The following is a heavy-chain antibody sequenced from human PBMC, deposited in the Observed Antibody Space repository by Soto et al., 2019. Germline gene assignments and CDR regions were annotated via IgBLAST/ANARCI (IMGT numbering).Heavy chain of an antibody. CDR1: GFTFSNAW. CDR2: IRSKGDGETT. Sequence: PGGSLRLSCAASGFTFSNAWISWVRQAPGKGLEWVGRIRSKGDGETTDYAAPVRGRFTISRDDSKNTFFLQMNSLKAEDTAVYYCTTDQAGGYFYYFGVVVWGQGTTVTVSS. CDR3: TTDQAGGYFYYFGVVV. V-gene: IGHV3-15*01. J-gene: IGHJ6*02. D-gene: IGHD2-15*01.